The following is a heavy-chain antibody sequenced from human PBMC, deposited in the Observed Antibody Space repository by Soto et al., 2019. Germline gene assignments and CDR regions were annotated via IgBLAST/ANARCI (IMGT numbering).Heavy chain of an antibody. CDR3: ARGGYYDSSGYYGY. J-gene: IGHJ4*02. D-gene: IGHD3-22*01. V-gene: IGHV4-31*03. CDR1: GGSISSGGYY. CDR2: IYYSGST. Sequence: QVQLQESGPGLVKPSQTLSLTCTVSGGSISSGGYYWSWIRQHPGKGLEWIGYIYYSGSTYYNPSLKSRVTIXVXTXXNQCSLKLSSVTAADTAVYYCARGGYYDSSGYYGYWGQGTLVTVSS.